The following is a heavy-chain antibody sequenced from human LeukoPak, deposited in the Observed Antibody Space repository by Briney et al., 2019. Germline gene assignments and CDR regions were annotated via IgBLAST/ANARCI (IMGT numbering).Heavy chain of an antibody. CDR3: AKDLGY. CDR2: ISGSNSYI. V-gene: IGHV3-21*04. J-gene: IGHJ4*02. D-gene: IGHD3-16*01. CDR1: GFTFNSYS. Sequence: GGSLRLSCAASGFTFNSYSMNWVRQAPGKGLEWVSSISGSNSYIYYADSMKGRFTISRDNAKNSLYLQMNSLRAEDTAVYYCAKDLGYWGQGTLVTVSS.